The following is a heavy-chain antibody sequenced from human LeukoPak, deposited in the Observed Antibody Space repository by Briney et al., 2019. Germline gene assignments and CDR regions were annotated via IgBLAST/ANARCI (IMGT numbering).Heavy chain of an antibody. D-gene: IGHD6-6*01. CDR1: GDSISSYY. Sequence: SETLSLTCTVSGDSISSYYWSWIRQPPGKGLEWSGYIYTSGGTNYIPSLKGRVTISIDTSKNQFSLKLSSVTAADSAVYYCARLTRLSTSPDRYYLDYWGQGTLVTVSS. V-gene: IGHV4-4*09. CDR2: IYTSGGT. CDR3: ARLTRLSTSPDRYYLDY. J-gene: IGHJ4*02.